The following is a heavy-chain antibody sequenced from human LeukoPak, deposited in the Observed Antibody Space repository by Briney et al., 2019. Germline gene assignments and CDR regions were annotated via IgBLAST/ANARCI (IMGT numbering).Heavy chain of an antibody. J-gene: IGHJ5*02. CDR1: GFTFSNCA. Sequence: GGSLRLSCAASGFTFSNCAISWVRQAPGKGLEWVSGISDSGGGTYYADSVKGRFTISRDNSKNTLWLQMNSLRADDTAVYYCAKQDPYTSGWYPWGQGTLVTVSS. V-gene: IGHV3-23*01. CDR2: ISDSGGGT. D-gene: IGHD6-19*01. CDR3: AKQDPYTSGWYP.